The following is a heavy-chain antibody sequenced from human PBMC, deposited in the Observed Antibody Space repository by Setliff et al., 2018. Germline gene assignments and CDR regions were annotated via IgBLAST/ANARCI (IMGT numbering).Heavy chain of an antibody. J-gene: IGHJ4*02. CDR2: INHSGST. CDR1: GGSFSGYY. Sequence: NPSETLSLTCAVYGGSFSGYYWSWIRQPPGKGLEWIGEINHSGSTNYNPSLKSRVTISVDTSKNQFSLKLSSVTAADTAVYYCARGRIQLWKYYFDYWGQGTLVTV. D-gene: IGHD5-18*01. V-gene: IGHV4-34*01. CDR3: ARGRIQLWKYYFDY.